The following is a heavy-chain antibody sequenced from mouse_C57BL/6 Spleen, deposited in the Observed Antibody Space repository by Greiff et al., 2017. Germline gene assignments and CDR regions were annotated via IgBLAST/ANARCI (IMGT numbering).Heavy chain of an antibody. CDR3: ARRDYGSSYGYCDV. Sequence: EVKVVESGGGLVKPGGSLKLSCAASGFTFSDYGMHWVRQAPEKGLEWVAYISSGSSTIYYADTVKGRFTISGDNAKNTLFLQMTRLSSEDTAMYYCARRDYGSSYGYCDVWGTGTTVTVSS. CDR2: ISSGSSTI. V-gene: IGHV5-17*01. J-gene: IGHJ1*03. D-gene: IGHD1-1*01. CDR1: GFTFSDYG.